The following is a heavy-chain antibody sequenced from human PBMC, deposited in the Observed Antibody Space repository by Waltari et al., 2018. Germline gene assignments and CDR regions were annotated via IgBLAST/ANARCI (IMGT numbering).Heavy chain of an antibody. CDR3: ASPTIFGVVIRGGFGY. CDR2: INHSGST. D-gene: IGHD3-3*01. Sequence: QVQLQQWGAGLLKPSETLSLTCAVYGGSFSGYYWRWIRQPPGKGLEWIGEINHSGSTNYNPSLKSRVTISVDTSKNQFSLKLSSVTAADTAVYYCASPTIFGVVIRGGFGYWGQGTLVTVSS. J-gene: IGHJ4*02. CDR1: GGSFSGYY. V-gene: IGHV4-34*01.